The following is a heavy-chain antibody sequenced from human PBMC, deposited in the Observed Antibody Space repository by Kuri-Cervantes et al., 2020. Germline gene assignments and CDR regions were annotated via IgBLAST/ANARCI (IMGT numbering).Heavy chain of an antibody. V-gene: IGHV3-21*01. CDR1: GFTFSTYS. CDR2: ITSSSHHI. D-gene: IGHD6-6*01. Sequence: GGSLRLSCAASGFTFSTYSMNWVRQAPGKGLEWVSSITSSSHHIYYADSLKGRFTISRDNAKNSLYLQMNSLRGDDTALYYCVRDVIYSSSFHGFDNWGLGTLVTVSS. CDR3: VRDVIYSSSFHGFDN. J-gene: IGHJ4*02.